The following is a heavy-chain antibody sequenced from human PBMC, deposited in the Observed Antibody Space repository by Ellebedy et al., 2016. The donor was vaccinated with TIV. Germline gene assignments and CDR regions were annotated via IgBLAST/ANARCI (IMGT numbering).Heavy chain of an antibody. CDR2: ISYDGSKK. Sequence: PGGSLRLSCAASGFIFSSYDIHWVRQAPGKGLEWVAVISYDGSKKYYADSVKGRFTISRDNSKNTVNLQMNSLRAEDRAVYYCAKDFGKAIFGVVIAFDYWGQGTLVTVSS. J-gene: IGHJ4*02. CDR3: AKDFGKAIFGVVIAFDY. D-gene: IGHD3-3*01. V-gene: IGHV3-30*18. CDR1: GFIFSSYD.